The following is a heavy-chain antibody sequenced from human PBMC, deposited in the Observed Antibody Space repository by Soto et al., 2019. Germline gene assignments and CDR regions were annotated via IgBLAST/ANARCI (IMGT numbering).Heavy chain of an antibody. CDR1: GFTFSNYA. D-gene: IGHD5-18*01. Sequence: GGSLRLSCASSGFTFSNYAIHWLRQAPGKELEWVAVIWYDGSNKYYADSVKGRFTISRDNSKNTLYLQMNSLRVEGTAVYYGAGEGYSSSPNCLDCWGQGSLGTV. V-gene: IGHV3-33*01. J-gene: IGHJ4*02. CDR3: AGEGYSSSPNCLDC. CDR2: IWYDGSNK.